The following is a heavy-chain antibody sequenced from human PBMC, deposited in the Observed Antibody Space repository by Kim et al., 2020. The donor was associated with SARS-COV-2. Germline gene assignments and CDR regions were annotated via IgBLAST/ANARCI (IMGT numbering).Heavy chain of an antibody. CDR2: ISGSGGST. D-gene: IGHD6-13*01. CDR1: GFTFSSYA. J-gene: IGHJ5*02. V-gene: IGHV3-23*01. CDR3: AKLIAATGTKGWFDT. Sequence: GGSLRLSCAASGFTFSSYAMSWVRQAPGKGLEWVSAISGSGGSTYYADSVKGRFTISRDNSKNTLYLQMNSLRAEDTAVYYCAKLIAATGTKGWFDTWGQGTLVTVSS.